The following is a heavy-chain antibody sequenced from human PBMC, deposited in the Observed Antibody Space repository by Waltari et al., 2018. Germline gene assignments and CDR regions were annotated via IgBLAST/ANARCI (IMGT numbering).Heavy chain of an antibody. CDR2: ITVSVVSK. Sequence: EVQLLEAGRCLVQPVGSLRLSCAASGLTFGTFSMTWFRQAPAKGLEWVSRITVSVVSKYFADSVEGRFSISKDNSRNTVYLQMNSLRAGDTAVYYCAAHRSFSSYYFDYWGQGSLVTVSS. CDR3: AAHRSFSSYYFDY. D-gene: IGHD6-6*01. J-gene: IGHJ4*02. V-gene: IGHV3-23*01. CDR1: GLTFGTFS.